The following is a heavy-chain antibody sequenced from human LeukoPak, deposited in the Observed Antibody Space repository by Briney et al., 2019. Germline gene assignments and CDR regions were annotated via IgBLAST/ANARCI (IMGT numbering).Heavy chain of an antibody. CDR3: ARDGIVVTDAFDI. V-gene: IGHV3-21*01. J-gene: IGHJ3*02. CDR2: ISSSSSYI. CDR1: GFTFSSYS. Sequence: GGSLRLSCAASGFTFSSYSMNWVRQAPGKGLEWVSSISSSSSYIYYADSVKGRFTISRDNAKNPLYLQMNSLRAEDTAVYYCARDGIVVTDAFDIWGQGTMVTVSS. D-gene: IGHD3-22*01.